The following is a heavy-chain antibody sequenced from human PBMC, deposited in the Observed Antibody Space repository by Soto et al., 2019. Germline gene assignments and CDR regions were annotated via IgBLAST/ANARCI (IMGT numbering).Heavy chain of an antibody. J-gene: IGHJ4*02. CDR3: AKVDTAMAYFDY. CDR2: ISYDGSNK. V-gene: IGHV3-30*18. CDR1: GFTFSSYG. D-gene: IGHD5-18*01. Sequence: QVQLVESGGGVVQPGRSLRLSCAASGFTFSSYGMHWVRQAPGKGLEWVAVISYDGSNKYYADSVKGRFTISRDNSKNTLYLQMNGLRAEDTAVYYCAKVDTAMAYFDYWGQGTLVTVSS.